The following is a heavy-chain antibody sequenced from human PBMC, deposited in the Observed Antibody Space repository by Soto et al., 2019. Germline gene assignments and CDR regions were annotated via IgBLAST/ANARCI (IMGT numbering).Heavy chain of an antibody. CDR3: ARNVGSSGSSRWFDT. Sequence: QVQLVESGGGVVQPGRSLTLSCVASGFTLSNYGMHWVRQAPGKGLEWVAVIWYDGTTTYSADSVKGRFSISRDNSKNTLSLQMGSLRAEDTAVYYCARNVGSSGSSRWFDTWGQGTLVTVSS. V-gene: IGHV3-33*01. J-gene: IGHJ5*02. CDR1: GFTLSNYG. D-gene: IGHD1-26*01. CDR2: IWYDGTTT.